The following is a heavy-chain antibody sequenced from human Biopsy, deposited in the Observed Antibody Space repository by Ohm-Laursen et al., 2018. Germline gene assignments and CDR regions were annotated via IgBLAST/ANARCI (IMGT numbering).Heavy chain of an antibody. D-gene: IGHD1-26*01. CDR2: MSPNTGNT. Sequence: SVKVSCKASGYTFTSHDINWVRQATGQGLEWVGWMSPNTGNTVYAQRFQDRVTMTSDTSTGTAYMELTSLTSDDTAVYFCARWETTLGRSLDSWGQGTLVAVSS. J-gene: IGHJ4*02. CDR3: ARWETTLGRSLDS. V-gene: IGHV1-8*01. CDR1: GYTFTSHD.